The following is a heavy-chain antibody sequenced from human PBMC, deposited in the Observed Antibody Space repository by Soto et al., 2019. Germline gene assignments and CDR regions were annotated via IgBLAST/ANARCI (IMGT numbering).Heavy chain of an antibody. Sequence: QVQLVQSGAEVKNPVASVKVSCKASGYTFTRYGIGWARQAPGQGREWMGWINTYNGNTNYAQNVQGRVTLTTDTSTRTAYMELRSLRSNDTAIYYCAMVDVYVTPSPQDVWGQGTTVIVSS. CDR1: GYTFTRYG. D-gene: IGHD3-16*01. J-gene: IGHJ6*02. CDR2: INTYNGNT. V-gene: IGHV1-18*01. CDR3: AMVDVYVTPSPQDV.